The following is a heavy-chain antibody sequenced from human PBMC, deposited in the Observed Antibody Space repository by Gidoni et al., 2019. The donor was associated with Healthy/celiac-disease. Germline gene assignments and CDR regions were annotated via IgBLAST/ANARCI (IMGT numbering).Heavy chain of an antibody. CDR2: IRSKANSYAT. J-gene: IGHJ6*02. D-gene: IGHD2-2*01. Sequence: EVQLVESGGGLVQPGGSLKLSCASSGFTFSGSARHWVRQASGKGLEWVGRIRSKANSYATAYAASVKGRFTISRDDSKNTAYLQMNSLKTEDTTVYYCRLVVPAAKGRNGMDVWGQGTTVTVSS. V-gene: IGHV3-73*02. CDR1: GFTFSGSA. CDR3: RLVVPAAKGRNGMDV.